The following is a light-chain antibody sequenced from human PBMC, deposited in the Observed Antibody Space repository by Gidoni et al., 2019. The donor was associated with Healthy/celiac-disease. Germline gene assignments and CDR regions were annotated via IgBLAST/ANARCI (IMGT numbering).Light chain of an antibody. Sequence: QSALTQPASLSPSPGQSITISCTGTSSDVGGYNYISWYQQHPGKAPKLMIYEVSNRPSGVSNRFSGSKSGNTAFLTISVLQAEDEADYYCSSYTSSSTLVFGGGTKLTVL. CDR3: SSYTSSSTLV. CDR2: EVS. J-gene: IGLJ2*01. CDR1: SSDVGGYNY. V-gene: IGLV2-14*01.